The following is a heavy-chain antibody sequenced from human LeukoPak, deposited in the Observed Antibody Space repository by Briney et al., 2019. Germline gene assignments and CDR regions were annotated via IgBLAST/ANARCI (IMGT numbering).Heavy chain of an antibody. CDR1: GYSFTSYW. J-gene: IGHJ5*02. D-gene: IGHD6-13*01. V-gene: IGHV5-51*01. Sequence: GESLKISCKGSGYSFTSYWISWVRQMPGKGLEWMGIIYPGDSDTRYSPSFQGQVTISADKSISTAYLQWSSLKASDTAMYYCARVHGSSWYRGWFDPWGQGTLVTVSS. CDR3: ARVHGSSWYRGWFDP. CDR2: IYPGDSDT.